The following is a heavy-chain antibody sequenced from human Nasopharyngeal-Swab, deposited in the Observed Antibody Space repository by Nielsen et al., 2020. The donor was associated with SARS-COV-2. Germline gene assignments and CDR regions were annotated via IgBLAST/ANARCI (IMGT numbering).Heavy chain of an antibody. Sequence: GGSLRPSCAASGFTFSSYAMSWVRQAPGKGREWVSGISAIGATTHYADSVKGRFTISRDDSKNTLYLQMHSLRAEDTAIYYCAKDPDYYYDTSGYFYFDYGGQGTLVTVSS. V-gene: IGHV3-23*01. J-gene: IGHJ4*02. CDR1: GFTFSSYA. D-gene: IGHD3-22*01. CDR3: AKDPDYYYDTSGYFYFDY. CDR2: ISAIGATT.